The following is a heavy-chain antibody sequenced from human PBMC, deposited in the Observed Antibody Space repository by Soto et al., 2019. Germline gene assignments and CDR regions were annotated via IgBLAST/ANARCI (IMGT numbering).Heavy chain of an antibody. CDR1: GYTFTSCG. J-gene: IGHJ5*02. Sequence: ASVKVSCKASGYTFTSCGIHWVRQAPGQRLEWMGRINAANGDTKYSPKFRGRVTITRDTSASTAYMELSSLRSEDTAVYYCVRRHVSATGIDWFDPWGQGTLVTVYS. CDR3: VRRHVSATGIDWFDP. CDR2: INAANGDT. V-gene: IGHV1-3*01. D-gene: IGHD6-13*01.